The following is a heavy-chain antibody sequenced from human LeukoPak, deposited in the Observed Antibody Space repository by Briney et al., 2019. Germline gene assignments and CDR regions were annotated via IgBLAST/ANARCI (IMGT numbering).Heavy chain of an antibody. Sequence: SVKVSCKASGYTFTHHGISWVRQAPGQGLEWMGWISCYNGDTHYAQKFQGRITLTTDKSASTAYMEVRSLRSDDTAVYYCARDPSNTSGYYAYFDNWGQGTLVTVSS. CDR1: GYTFTHHG. CDR2: ISCYNGDT. J-gene: IGHJ4*02. CDR3: ARDPSNTSGYYAYFDN. D-gene: IGHD6-19*01. V-gene: IGHV1-18*01.